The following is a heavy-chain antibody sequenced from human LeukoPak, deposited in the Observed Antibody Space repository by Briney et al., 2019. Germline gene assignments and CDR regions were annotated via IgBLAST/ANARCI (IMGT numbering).Heavy chain of an antibody. CDR3: ARVETGSSGGYFDY. J-gene: IGHJ4*02. CDR2: MNPNSGNT. D-gene: IGHD6-6*01. Sequence: ASVKVSCKASGYTFTSYDINWVRQATGQGLEWMGWMNPNSGNTGYAQKFQGRVTMTTDTSTSTAYMELRSLRSDDTAVYYCARVETGSSGGYFDYWGQGTLVTVSS. V-gene: IGHV1-8*02. CDR1: GYTFTSYD.